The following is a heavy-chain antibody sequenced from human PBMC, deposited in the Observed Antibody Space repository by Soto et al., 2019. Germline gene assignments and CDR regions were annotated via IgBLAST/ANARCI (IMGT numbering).Heavy chain of an antibody. CDR1: GGTFSSYA. J-gene: IGHJ5*02. V-gene: IGHV1-69*13. CDR3: ARAGHGGNGNWFDP. D-gene: IGHD2-15*01. CDR2: IIPIFGTA. Sequence: ASVKVSCKASGGTFSSYAISWVRQAPGQGLEWMGGIIPIFGTANYAQKFQGRVTIAADESTSTAYMELSSLRSEDTAVYYCARAGHGGNGNWFDPWDQGTLVTVSS.